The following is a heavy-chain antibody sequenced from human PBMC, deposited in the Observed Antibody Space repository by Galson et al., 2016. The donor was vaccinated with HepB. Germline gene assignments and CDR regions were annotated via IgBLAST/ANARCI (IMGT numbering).Heavy chain of an antibody. CDR3: ARDRHYGDFSRYWYFDL. J-gene: IGHJ2*01. Sequence: TLSLTCTVSGDSIRSGGYYWTWVRQHPGKGLEWIGYIYFSGSTYYNPSFRSRVTISVGTSKNQFSLKLNSVTAADTAVYYCARDRHYGDFSRYWYFDLWGRGTLVTVSS. D-gene: IGHD4-17*01. CDR2: IYFSGST. CDR1: GDSIRSGGYY. V-gene: IGHV4-31*03.